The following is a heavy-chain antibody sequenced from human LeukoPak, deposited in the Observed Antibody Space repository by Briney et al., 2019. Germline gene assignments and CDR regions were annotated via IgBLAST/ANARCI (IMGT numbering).Heavy chain of an antibody. V-gene: IGHV3-23*01. J-gene: IGHJ4*02. CDR1: GFTFSDYY. CDR3: AKAPRGIVATAYFDY. CDR2: ISGSGGST. Sequence: GGSLRLSCTASGFTFSDYYMSWIRQAPGKGLEWVSAISGSGGSTYYADSVKGRFTISRDNSKNTLYLQMNSLRAEDTAVYYCAKAPRGIVATAYFDYWGQGTLVTVSS. D-gene: IGHD5-12*01.